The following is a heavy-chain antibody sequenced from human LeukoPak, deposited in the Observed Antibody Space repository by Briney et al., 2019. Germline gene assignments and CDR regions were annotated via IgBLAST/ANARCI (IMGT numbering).Heavy chain of an antibody. D-gene: IGHD3-10*02. CDR3: ARDPERYLRTGHYDY. CDR2: IDYDGSHI. J-gene: IGHJ4*02. Sequence: PGGSLRLSCAGSGFTFSTSAMNWVRQVPGKGLEWVSSIDYDGSHIYYSASVKGRFSISGDNARDSVYLQMDSLRAEDTAVYYCARDPERYLRTGHYDYWGQGTLVIVSS. CDR1: GFTFSTSA. V-gene: IGHV3-21*01.